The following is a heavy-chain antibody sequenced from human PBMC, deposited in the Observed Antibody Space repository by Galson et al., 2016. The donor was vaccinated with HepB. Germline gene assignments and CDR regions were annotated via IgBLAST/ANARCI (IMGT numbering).Heavy chain of an antibody. J-gene: IGHJ4*02. CDR2: INFRGET. Sequence: SETLSLTCNVPPNYSWGWIRQPPGKGHEWIGSINFRGETFYNPSLASRVTIYVDRSKNELSLRLTSVTAADTAVYYRARHRTGEAYNPSDSWGRGILVTVSS. D-gene: IGHD5-24*01. CDR1: PNYS. CDR3: ARHRTGEAYNPSDS. V-gene: IGHV4-39*01.